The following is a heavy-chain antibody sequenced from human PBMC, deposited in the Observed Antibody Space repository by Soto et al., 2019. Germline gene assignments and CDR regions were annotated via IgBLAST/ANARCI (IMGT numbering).Heavy chain of an antibody. CDR1: GGSISSSSYY. V-gene: IGHV4-39*01. CDR3: ASTRAVYFDY. J-gene: IGHJ4*02. Sequence: PSETLSLTCTVSGGSISSSSYYWGWIRQPPGKGLEWIGSIYYSGSTYYNPSLKSRVTISVDTSKNQFSLKLSSVTAADTAVYYWASTRAVYFDYWGQGTLVTVSS. CDR2: IYYSGST.